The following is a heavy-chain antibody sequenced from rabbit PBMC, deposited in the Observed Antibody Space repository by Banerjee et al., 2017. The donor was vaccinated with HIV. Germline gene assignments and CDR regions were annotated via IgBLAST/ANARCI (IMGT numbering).Heavy chain of an antibody. D-gene: IGHD6-1*01. Sequence: QSLEESGGGLVQPEGSLALTCKASGFTISSSYYMCWVRQAPGKGLEWIACIYAGSSGSTYYASWAKGRFTISKTSSTTVTLQMTSLTAADTATYFCARGVMVMLIIPYGMDLWGQGTLVTVS. CDR3: ARGVMVMLIIPYGMDL. J-gene: IGHJ6*01. V-gene: IGHV1S40*01. CDR1: GFTISSSYY. CDR2: IYAGSSGST.